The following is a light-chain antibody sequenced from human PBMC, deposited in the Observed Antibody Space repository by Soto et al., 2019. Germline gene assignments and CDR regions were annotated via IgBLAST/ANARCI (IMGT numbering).Light chain of an antibody. CDR2: GAS. CDR3: QQYNNWPLT. V-gene: IGKV3-15*01. J-gene: IGKJ4*01. Sequence: EIVMTQSPATLSVSPGERATVPCRASQSVRNNLAWYQQKPGQAPRLLTYGASTRATGIPARFSGSGYGTEFTLTISSLQSEDFAVYYCQQYNNWPLTFGGGTKVDIK. CDR1: QSVRNN.